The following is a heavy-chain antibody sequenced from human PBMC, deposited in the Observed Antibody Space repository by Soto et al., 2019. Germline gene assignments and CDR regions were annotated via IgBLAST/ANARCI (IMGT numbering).Heavy chain of an antibody. Sequence: SETLSLTCAVFGGSISSGGYSWSWFRQPPGRGLEWIGYMYHSGSTYYNPSLKSRVTILIDRSKNQFSLKLSSVTAADTAVYYCARSDGRYWGQGTLVT. V-gene: IGHV4-30-2*02. CDR3: ARSDGRY. CDR1: GGSISSGGYS. J-gene: IGHJ4*02. CDR2: MYHSGST.